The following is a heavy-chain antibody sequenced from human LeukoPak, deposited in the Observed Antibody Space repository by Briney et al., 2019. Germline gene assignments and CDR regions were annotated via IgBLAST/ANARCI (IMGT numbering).Heavy chain of an antibody. CDR3: ASSPTYYYYYGMDV. J-gene: IGHJ6*02. Sequence: ASVKVSCKASGYTFTSYGISWVRQAPGQGLEWMGWISAYNGNTNYAQKLQGRVTMTTDTSTSTAYMELRSLRSDDTAVCYCASSPTYYYYYGMDVWGQGTTVTVSS. CDR1: GYTFTSYG. V-gene: IGHV1-18*01. CDR2: ISAYNGNT.